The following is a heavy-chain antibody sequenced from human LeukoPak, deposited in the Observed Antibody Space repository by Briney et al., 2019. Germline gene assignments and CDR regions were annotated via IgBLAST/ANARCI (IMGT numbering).Heavy chain of an antibody. CDR2: ITGGGDTT. Sequence: GGSLRLSCTVSGFTLSSYAMTWLRQAPGKGLEWVSAITGGGDTTYYADSVKGRFTISRDNSKNTLYLQMNNLRAEDTAIYYCAKAANYDILTGYYLDYWGQGTLVTVSS. CDR1: GFTLSSYA. D-gene: IGHD3-9*01. J-gene: IGHJ4*02. CDR3: AKAANYDILTGYYLDY. V-gene: IGHV3-23*01.